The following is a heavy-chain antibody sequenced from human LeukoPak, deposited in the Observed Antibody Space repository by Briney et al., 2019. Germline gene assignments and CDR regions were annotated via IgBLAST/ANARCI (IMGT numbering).Heavy chain of an antibody. Sequence: PGRSLRLSCAASGFTFSSYGMHWVRQAPGKGLEWVAVIWYDGSNKYYADSVKGRFAISRDNSKNTLYLQMNSLRVEDTAVYFCTRDSSSREFDLWGRGTLVTVSS. J-gene: IGHJ2*01. CDR3: TRDSSSREFDL. D-gene: IGHD1-26*01. CDR1: GFTFSSYG. V-gene: IGHV3-33*01. CDR2: IWYDGSNK.